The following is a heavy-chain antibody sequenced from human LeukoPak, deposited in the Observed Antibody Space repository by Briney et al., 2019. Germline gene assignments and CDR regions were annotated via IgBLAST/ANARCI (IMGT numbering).Heavy chain of an antibody. CDR1: GFTFSSYG. Sequence: GSLRLSCAASGFTFSSYGMHWVRQAPGKELEWIGEINHSGSTNYNPSLKSRVTISVDTPKNQFSLKLSSVTAADTAVYYCAGGLTGTTYFDYWGQGTLVTVSS. D-gene: IGHD1-7*01. J-gene: IGHJ4*02. V-gene: IGHV4-34*08. CDR2: INHSGST. CDR3: AGGLTGTTYFDY.